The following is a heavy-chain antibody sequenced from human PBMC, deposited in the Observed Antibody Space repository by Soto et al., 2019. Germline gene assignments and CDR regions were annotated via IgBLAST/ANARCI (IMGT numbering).Heavy chain of an antibody. V-gene: IGHV4-30-4*01. J-gene: IGHJ5*02. D-gene: IGHD2-15*01. CDR1: GGSISSGDYY. CDR2: IHYSGST. CDR3: ARLVQLLQGRWFDP. Sequence: QVQLQESGPGLVKPSQTLSLTCTVSGGSISSGDYYWSWIRQPPGKGLEWIGYIHYSGSTYYKPSLKSLVTISVDTSKNPSPLKLRSVTAAATAVYYCARLVQLLQGRWFDPWGQGTLVTVSS.